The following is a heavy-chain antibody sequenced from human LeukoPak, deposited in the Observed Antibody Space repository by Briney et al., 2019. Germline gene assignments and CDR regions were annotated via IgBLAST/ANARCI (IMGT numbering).Heavy chain of an antibody. D-gene: IGHD2-2*01. J-gene: IGHJ4*02. CDR2: IHYDGSNE. V-gene: IGHV3-30*02. CDR1: GFTFSSYG. CDR3: AKNHRDAGDY. Sequence: GGSLRLSCAASGFTFSSYGMHWVRQAPGKGLEWVAFIHYDGSNEYYADSVKGRFTISRDDSRNTLYLQMNSLRAEDTALYYCAKNHRDAGDYWGQGTLVTVSS.